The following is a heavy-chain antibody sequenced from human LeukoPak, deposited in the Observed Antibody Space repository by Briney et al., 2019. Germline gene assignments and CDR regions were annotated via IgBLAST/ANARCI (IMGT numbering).Heavy chain of an antibody. V-gene: IGHV4-61*05. CDR3: ARHSHYYYMDV. Sequence: SETLSLTCTVSGGSISSSSYYWGWIRQPPGKGLEWIGYINYSGSTKYNPSLKSRVTIAVDTSKNQFSLKLSSVTAADTAVYYCARHSHYYYMDVWGKGTTVTVSS. CDR1: GGSISSSSYY. D-gene: IGHD2-21*01. CDR2: INYSGST. J-gene: IGHJ6*03.